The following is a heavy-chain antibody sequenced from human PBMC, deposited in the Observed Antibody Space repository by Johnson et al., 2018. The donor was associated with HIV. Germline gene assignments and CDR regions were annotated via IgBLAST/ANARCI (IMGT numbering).Heavy chain of an antibody. D-gene: IGHD1-26*01. CDR3: AREGAWEPPLDAIDI. V-gene: IGHV3-30*04. J-gene: IGHJ3*02. CDR1: GFTFSSYA. CDR2: ILYDGSDK. Sequence: QVQLVESGGGVVQPGRSLRLSCAASGFTFSSYAMHWVRQAPGTGLEWVALILYDGSDKYYADSLKGRFTISRDNSKNTLYLQMNSLRAEDTAVYYCAREGAWEPPLDAIDIWGQGTMVTVSS.